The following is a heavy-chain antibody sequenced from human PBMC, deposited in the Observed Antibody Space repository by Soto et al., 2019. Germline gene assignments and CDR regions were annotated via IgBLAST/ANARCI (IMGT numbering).Heavy chain of an antibody. CDR1: GFTFSSYW. CDR2: INSDGSST. Sequence: GGSLRLSCAASGFTFSSYWMHWVRQAPGKGLVWVSRINSDGSSTSYADSVKGRFTISRDNAKNTLYLQMNSLRAEDTAVYYCARGFVDLPPYYYGMDVWGQGTTVTVSS. V-gene: IGHV3-74*01. CDR3: ARGFVDLPPYYYGMDV. D-gene: IGHD3-3*01. J-gene: IGHJ6*02.